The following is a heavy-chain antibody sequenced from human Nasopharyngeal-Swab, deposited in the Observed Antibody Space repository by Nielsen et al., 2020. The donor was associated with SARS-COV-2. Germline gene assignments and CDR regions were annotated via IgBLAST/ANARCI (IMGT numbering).Heavy chain of an antibody. CDR1: GYSFTSYW. V-gene: IGHV5-10-1*01. J-gene: IGHJ6*03. CDR3: ARRAYCSGGSCSSPYYYYMDV. Sequence: GESLKISCKGSGYSFTSYWISWVRQMPGKGLEWMGRIDPSDSYTNYSPSFQGHVTISADKSISTAYLQWSSLKASDTAMYYCARRAYCSGGSCSSPYYYYMDVWGKGTTVTAP. D-gene: IGHD2-15*01. CDR2: IDPSDSYT.